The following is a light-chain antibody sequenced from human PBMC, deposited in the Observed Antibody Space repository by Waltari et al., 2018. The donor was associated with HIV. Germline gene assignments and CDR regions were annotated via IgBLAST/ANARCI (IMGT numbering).Light chain of an antibody. V-gene: IGLV2-11*01. CDR2: DVT. Sequence: QSALTQPRSVSGSPGQSVTISCTGTSSDVGDYNSVSWYQQHPGKAPKVMIYDVTKRPAGVPVRFSGSKSGNTASLTSTGLQAEDEADYYCCSYAGTYTLLFGGGTKLTVL. J-gene: IGLJ3*02. CDR3: CSYAGTYTLL. CDR1: SSDVGDYNS.